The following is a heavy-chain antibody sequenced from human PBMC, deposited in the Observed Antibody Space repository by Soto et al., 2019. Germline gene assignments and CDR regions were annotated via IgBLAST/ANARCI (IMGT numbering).Heavy chain of an antibody. D-gene: IGHD3-22*01. CDR1: GFTLSSYS. Sequence: GGSLRLSCAASGFTLSSYSMNWVRQAPGKGLEWVSSISSSSSYIYYADSVKGRFTISRDNAKNSLYLQMNSLRAEDTAVYYCARIPHYYDSSGPPLDYWGQGTLVTVSS. CDR3: ARIPHYYDSSGPPLDY. CDR2: ISSSSSYI. J-gene: IGHJ4*02. V-gene: IGHV3-21*01.